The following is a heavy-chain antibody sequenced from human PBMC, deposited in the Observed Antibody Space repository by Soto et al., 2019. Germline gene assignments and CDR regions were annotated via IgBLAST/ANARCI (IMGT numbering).Heavy chain of an antibody. CDR2: ISPYSGNT. CDR1: GNRFTSYA. V-gene: IGHV1-18*01. J-gene: IGHJ1*01. Sequence: QVQLVQSGPEVKKPGASVTVSCKASGNRFTSYAFSWVRQAPGQGLEWLGWISPYSGNTKYSQNVQGDTTMPAGTSTSTAYFGLRSLVSDDPAVYYGAVGYGSTATCLRVAGSWFEFWGQGTRLIVSS. CDR3: AVGYGSTATCLRVAGSWFEF. D-gene: IGHD2-2*03.